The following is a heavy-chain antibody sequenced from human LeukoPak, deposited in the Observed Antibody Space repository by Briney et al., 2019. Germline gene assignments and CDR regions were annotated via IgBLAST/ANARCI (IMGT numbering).Heavy chain of an antibody. CDR3: AALQWRPGPYFDY. J-gene: IGHJ4*02. D-gene: IGHD6-19*01. CDR1: GFTFTSSA. Sequence: ASVKVSCQASGFTFTSSAVQWVRQARGQRLEWIGWIVVGSGNTNYAQKFQERVTITRDMSTSTAYMELSSLRSEDTSVYYCAALQWRPGPYFDYWGQGTLVTVSS. V-gene: IGHV1-58*01. CDR2: IVVGSGNT.